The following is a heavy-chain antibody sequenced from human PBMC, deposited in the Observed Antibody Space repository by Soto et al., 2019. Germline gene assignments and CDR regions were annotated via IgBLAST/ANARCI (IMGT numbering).Heavy chain of an antibody. D-gene: IGHD4-17*01. V-gene: IGHV1-69*01. Sequence: QVQLVQSGAEVKKPGSSVKVSCKASGGTFSSYAISWVRQAPGQGLEWMGGIIPIFGTANYAQKFQGRVTITADESTSTAYMELSSLRSEDTAVYYCARVGADSATYGDYPQGNYYYCGMDVWGQGTTVTVSS. J-gene: IGHJ6*02. CDR2: IIPIFGTA. CDR3: ARVGADSATYGDYPQGNYYYCGMDV. CDR1: GGTFSSYA.